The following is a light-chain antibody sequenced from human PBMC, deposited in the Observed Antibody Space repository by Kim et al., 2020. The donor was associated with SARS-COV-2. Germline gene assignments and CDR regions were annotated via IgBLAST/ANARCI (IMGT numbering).Light chain of an antibody. V-gene: IGLV2-14*03. Sequence: QSVAISCTGTNADVGGSNHVSWYQHHPGGAPKLIIYDVNKRPSRVSNRFSGSKSGNTASLTISGLQSDDEALYYCSSSTASKTSLVFGRGTKVTVL. CDR1: NADVGGSNH. CDR2: DVN. CDR3: SSSTASKTSLV. J-gene: IGLJ3*02.